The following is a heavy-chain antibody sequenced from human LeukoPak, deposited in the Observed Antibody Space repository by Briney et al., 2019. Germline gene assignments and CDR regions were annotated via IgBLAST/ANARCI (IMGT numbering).Heavy chain of an antibody. CDR3: ARDRGSGSYLLPY. CDR2: IIPIFGTA. V-gene: IGHV1-69*13. Sequence: ASVNVSCKASGGTFSSYAISWVRPAPGQGLEWMGGIIPIFGTANYAQKFQGRVTITADESTSTAYMELSSLRSEDTAVYYCARDRGSGSYLLPYWGQGTLVTVSS. CDR1: GGTFSSYA. J-gene: IGHJ4*02. D-gene: IGHD3-10*01.